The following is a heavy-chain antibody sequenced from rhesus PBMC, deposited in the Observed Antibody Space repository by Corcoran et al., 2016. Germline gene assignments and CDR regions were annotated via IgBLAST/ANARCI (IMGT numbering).Heavy chain of an antibody. CDR2: ISYSGST. CDR3: ARHYGSYDY. V-gene: IGHV4-122*02. CDR1: GGSISRSYYY. J-gene: IGHJ4*01. Sequence: QVQLQESGPGLVKPSETLSLTCAVSGGSISRSYYYWSWIRQAPGKGLEWIGYISYSGSTSYNPSLKSRVTISRDTSKNQFSLKLSSVTAADTAVYYCARHYGSYDYWGQGVLVTVSS. D-gene: IGHD4-4*01.